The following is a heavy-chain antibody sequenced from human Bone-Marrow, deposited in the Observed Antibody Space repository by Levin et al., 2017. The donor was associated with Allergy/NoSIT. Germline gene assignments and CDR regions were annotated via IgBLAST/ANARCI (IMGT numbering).Heavy chain of an antibody. CDR1: GFTFSSYE. J-gene: IGHJ6*02. CDR2: ISSSGSTI. CDR3: AREGITMVRGVTDYYYGMDG. D-gene: IGHD3-10*01. V-gene: IGHV3-48*03. Sequence: GESLKISCAASGFTFSSYEMNWVRQAPGKGLEWVSYISSSGSTIYYADSVKGRFTISRDNAKNSLYLQMNSLRAEDTAVYYCAREGITMVRGVTDYYYGMDGWGQGTTVTVSS.